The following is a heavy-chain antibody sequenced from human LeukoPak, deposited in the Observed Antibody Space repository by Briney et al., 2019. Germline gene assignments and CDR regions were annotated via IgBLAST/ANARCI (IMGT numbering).Heavy chain of an antibody. CDR1: GYTFTSYG. J-gene: IGHJ4*02. Sequence: ASVKVSCKASGYTFTSYGISWVRQAPGQGLEWMGWISAYDGNTNYAQKLQGRVTMTTDTSTSTAYMELRSLRSDDTAVYYCARDGAGIAAAGEIDYWGQGTLVTVSS. D-gene: IGHD6-13*01. CDR2: ISAYDGNT. CDR3: ARDGAGIAAAGEIDY. V-gene: IGHV1-18*01.